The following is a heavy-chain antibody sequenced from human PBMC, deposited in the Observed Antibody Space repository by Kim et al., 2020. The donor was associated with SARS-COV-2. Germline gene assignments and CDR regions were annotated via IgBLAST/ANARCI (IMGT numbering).Heavy chain of an antibody. Sequence: GGSLRLSCAASGFTFSSCAMHWVRQAPGKGLEWVAVISYDGSNKYYADSVKGRFTISRDNSKNTLYLQMNSLRAEDTALYYCARDPWSRLLGVTYFYYGMDVWGQGTAVTVSS. CDR1: GFTFSSCA. CDR2: ISYDGSNK. V-gene: IGHV3-30-3*01. CDR3: ARDPWSRLLGVTYFYYGMDV. J-gene: IGHJ6*02. D-gene: IGHD3-10*01.